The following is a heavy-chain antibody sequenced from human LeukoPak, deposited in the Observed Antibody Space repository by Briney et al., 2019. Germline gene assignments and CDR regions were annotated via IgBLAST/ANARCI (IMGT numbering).Heavy chain of an antibody. CDR1: GFTFSSYW. J-gene: IGHJ5*02. CDR3: ARGQGDWFDP. CDR2: IYSGGSST. Sequence: GGSLRLSCAASGFTFSSYWMHWVRQAPGKGLVWVSRIYSGGSSTTYADSVKGRFTISRDNAKNTLYLQMNSLRAGDTAVYYCARGQGDWFDPWGQGTLVTVSS. D-gene: IGHD3-16*01. V-gene: IGHV3-74*01.